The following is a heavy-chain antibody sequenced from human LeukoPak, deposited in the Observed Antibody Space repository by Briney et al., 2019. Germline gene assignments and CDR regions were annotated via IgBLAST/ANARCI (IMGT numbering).Heavy chain of an antibody. Sequence: SETLSLTCTVSGYSISSGYYWGWIRQPPGKGLEWIGSIYHSGSTYYNSSLKSRVTISVDTSKNQFSLKLSSVTAADTAVYYCARDGRLLHYFDYWGQGTLVTVSS. CDR2: IYHSGST. J-gene: IGHJ4*02. V-gene: IGHV4-38-2*02. CDR1: GYSISSGYY. D-gene: IGHD1-26*01. CDR3: ARDGRLLHYFDY.